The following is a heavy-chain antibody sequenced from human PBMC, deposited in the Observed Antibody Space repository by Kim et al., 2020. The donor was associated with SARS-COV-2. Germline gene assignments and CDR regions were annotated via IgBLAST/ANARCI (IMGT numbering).Heavy chain of an antibody. V-gene: IGHV3-7*03. CDR2: IKQDGSEK. J-gene: IGHJ3*01. D-gene: IGHD2-2*01. CDR3: ARFPTRRGNIVGVPAAF. Sequence: GGSLRLSCAASGFTFSSDWMSWVRQAPGKGLEWVSNIKQDGSEKYYVDSVKGRFTISRDNAKNSLYLQMNSLRAEDTAVYYCARFPTRRGNIVGVPAAF. CDR1: GFTFSSDW.